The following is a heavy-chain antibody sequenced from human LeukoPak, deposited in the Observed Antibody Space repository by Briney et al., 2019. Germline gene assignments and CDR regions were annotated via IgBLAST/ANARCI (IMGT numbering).Heavy chain of an antibody. D-gene: IGHD4-23*01. CDR3: ARDLRDTVGPFDY. CDR2: IRYDGSNK. Sequence: GGSLRLSCAASGFTFSSYGMHWVRQAPGKGLEWVAFIRYDGSNKYYADSVKGRFTISRDNSKNTLYLQMNSLRAEDTAVYYCARDLRDTVGPFDYWGQGTLVTVSS. J-gene: IGHJ4*02. V-gene: IGHV3-30*02. CDR1: GFTFSSYG.